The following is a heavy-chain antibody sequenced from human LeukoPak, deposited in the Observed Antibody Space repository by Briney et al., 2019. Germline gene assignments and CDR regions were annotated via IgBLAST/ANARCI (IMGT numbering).Heavy chain of an antibody. CDR2: IWYDGSYK. V-gene: IGHV3-33*01. D-gene: IGHD3-22*01. CDR3: ARGSTYYDSSGQVPFDY. J-gene: IGHJ4*02. Sequence: GGSLRLSCAASGFIFSSYGMHWVRQAPGKGLEWVAVIWYDGSYKYYADSVKGRLTIARDNSKNTLYLQMNSLRVEDTAVYYCARGSTYYDSSGQVPFDYWGQGTLVTVSS. CDR1: GFIFSSYG.